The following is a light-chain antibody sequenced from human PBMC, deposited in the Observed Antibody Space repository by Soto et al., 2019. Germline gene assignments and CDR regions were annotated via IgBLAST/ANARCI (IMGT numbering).Light chain of an antibody. Sequence: DIQMTQSPSTLSGSVGDRVTITCRASQTISSWLAWYQQKPGKAPKLLIYKASTLKSGVPSRFAGRGSGTEFTLTISSMQPEDFGTYYCQHADGLRALTFGGGTTVEI. CDR2: KAS. V-gene: IGKV1-5*03. J-gene: IGKJ4*01. CDR3: QHADGLRALT. CDR1: QTISSW.